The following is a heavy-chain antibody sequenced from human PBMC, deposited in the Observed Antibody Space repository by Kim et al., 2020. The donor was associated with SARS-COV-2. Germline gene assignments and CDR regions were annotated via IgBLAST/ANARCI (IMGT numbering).Heavy chain of an antibody. D-gene: IGHD3-22*01. CDR3: AKDITRYYYDSSGYYSAAFDI. CDR1: GFTFDDYA. Sequence: GGSLRLSCAASGFTFDDYAMHWVRQAPGKGLEWVSGISWNSGSIGYADSVKGRFTISRDNAKNSLYLQMNSLRAEDTALYYCAKDITRYYYDSSGYYSAAFDIWGQGTMVTVSS. J-gene: IGHJ3*02. CDR2: ISWNSGSI. V-gene: IGHV3-9*01.